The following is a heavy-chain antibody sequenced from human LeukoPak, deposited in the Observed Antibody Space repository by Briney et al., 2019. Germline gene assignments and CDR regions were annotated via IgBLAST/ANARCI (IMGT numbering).Heavy chain of an antibody. CDR2: INTNTGNP. V-gene: IGHV7-4-1*02. D-gene: IGHD3-3*01. CDR1: GYTFTSYA. J-gene: IGHJ4*02. CDR3: ATFGYYDFWSGYSEACC. Sequence: GASVKVSCKASGYTFTSYAMNWVRQAPGQGLEWMGWINTNTGNPTYAQGFTGRFVFSLDTSVSTAYLQISSLKAEDTAVYYCATFGYYDFWSGYSEACCWGQGTLVTVSS.